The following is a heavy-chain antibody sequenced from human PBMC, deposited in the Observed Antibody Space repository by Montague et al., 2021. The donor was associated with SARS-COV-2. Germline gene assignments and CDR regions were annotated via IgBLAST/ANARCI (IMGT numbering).Heavy chain of an antibody. J-gene: IGHJ4*02. V-gene: IGHV3-23*01. Sequence: SLRLSCAASGFTFSRYAMSWVRQAPGKGLEWVSAISGSGGSTYYXXSLKVRFTISRDNSKNTLYLQMSSLRAEDTAVYYCAKDALLLWFGELSRFNERYYFDYWGQGTLVTVSS. CDR1: GFTFSRYA. D-gene: IGHD3-10*01. CDR2: ISGSGGST. CDR3: AKDALLLWFGELSRFNERYYFDY.